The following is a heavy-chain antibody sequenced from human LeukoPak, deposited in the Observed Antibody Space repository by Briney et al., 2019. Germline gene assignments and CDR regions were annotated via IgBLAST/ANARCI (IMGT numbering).Heavy chain of an antibody. J-gene: IGHJ4*02. CDR2: ISYSGTT. CDR3: ARHDSGSASYPLDY. V-gene: IGHV4-59*08. Sequence: SETLSLTCTGSGGSIRGYYWSWIRQPPGKGLEWIAYISYSGTTNYNPSLKSRVTISVDTSKNQFSLKVSSVTAADTAIYYCARHDSGSASYPLDYWGQGTLVTVSS. CDR1: GGSIRGYY. D-gene: IGHD1-26*01.